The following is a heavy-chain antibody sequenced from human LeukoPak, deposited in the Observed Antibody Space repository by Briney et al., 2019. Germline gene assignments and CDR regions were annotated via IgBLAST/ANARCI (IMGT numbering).Heavy chain of an antibody. J-gene: IGHJ6*02. V-gene: IGHV1-46*01. CDR1: GYTFTSYY. D-gene: IGHD3-3*01. Sequence: ASVKVSCKASGYTFTSYYMHWVRQAPGQGLEWMGIINPSGGSTSYAQKFQGRVTMTRDTSTSTVYMELSSLRSEDTAVYYCARDGRYYDFWSGLLLDYYYGMDVWGQGTTVTVSS. CDR2: INPSGGST. CDR3: ARDGRYYDFWSGLLLDYYYGMDV.